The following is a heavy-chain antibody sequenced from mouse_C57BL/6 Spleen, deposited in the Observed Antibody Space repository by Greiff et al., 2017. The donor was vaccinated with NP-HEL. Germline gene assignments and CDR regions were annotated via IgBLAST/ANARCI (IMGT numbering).Heavy chain of an antibody. J-gene: IGHJ4*01. D-gene: IGHD2-4*01. CDR3: TRDPYDYGYSMDY. V-gene: IGHV5-9-1*02. Sequence: EVNLVESGEGLVKPGGSLKLSCAASGFTFSSYAMSWVRQTPEKRLEWVAYISSGGDYIYYADTVKGRFTISRDNARNTLYLQMSSLKSEDTAMYYCTRDPYDYGYSMDYWGQGTSVTVSS. CDR1: GFTFSSYA. CDR2: ISSGGDYI.